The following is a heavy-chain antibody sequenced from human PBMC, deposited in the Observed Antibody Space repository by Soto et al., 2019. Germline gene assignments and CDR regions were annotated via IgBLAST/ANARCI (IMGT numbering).Heavy chain of an antibody. CDR3: ARMATFGSLNWFEP. V-gene: IGHV1-8*01. CDR2: MNPGSGDT. Sequence: GASVKVSCKASGYSFTNNDVSWVRQATGQVLEWMRCMNPGSGDTGYAQKFQGRVTMTRDISIATAYMELSSLRSDDTAIYYCARMATFGSLNWFEPWGQGTSVTVSS. J-gene: IGHJ5*02. D-gene: IGHD3-16*01. CDR1: GYSFTNND.